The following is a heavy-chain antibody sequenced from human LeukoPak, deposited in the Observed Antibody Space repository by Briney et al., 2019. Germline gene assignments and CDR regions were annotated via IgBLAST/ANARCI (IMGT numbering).Heavy chain of an antibody. CDR1: GFTFSDYY. J-gene: IGHJ3*02. V-gene: IGHV3-11*04. CDR2: ISGSGNTI. D-gene: IGHD6-25*01. Sequence: GGSLRLSCAASGFTFSDYYMGWIRQAPGKGLEWVSDISGSGNTIYYADSVKGRFTISRDNAKNTLYLQMNSLRAEDTAVYYCARAGGGAFDIWGQGTMVTVSS. CDR3: ARAGGGAFDI.